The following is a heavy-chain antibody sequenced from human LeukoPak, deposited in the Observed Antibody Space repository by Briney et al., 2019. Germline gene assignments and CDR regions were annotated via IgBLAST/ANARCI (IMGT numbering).Heavy chain of an antibody. D-gene: IGHD6-19*01. CDR3: AGGGQWLTYYYYMDV. J-gene: IGHJ6*03. CDR2: LSGSGDRT. Sequence: GGSLRLSCAAYGFTFNTYDMSWVRQSPVKGLEWVSGLSGSGDRTYYTDSVKGRFIISRDNSKNTLYLQMNSLRAEDTAVYYCAGGGQWLTYYYYMDVWGKGTTVTVSS. CDR1: GFTFNTYD. V-gene: IGHV3-23*01.